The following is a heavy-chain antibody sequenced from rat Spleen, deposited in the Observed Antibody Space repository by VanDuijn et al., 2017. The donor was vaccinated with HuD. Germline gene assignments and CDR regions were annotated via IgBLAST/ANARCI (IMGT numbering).Heavy chain of an antibody. J-gene: IGHJ3*01. Sequence: EVELVESGGGLVQPGRSMKLSCAASGFTFSNFVMAWVHQAPKKGLEWVATISYDGRSSYYRDSVRGRFTISRDDAKSTLYLQMDSLRSEDTATYFCARRPYYDGAYYPFAYWGQGTLVTVSS. CDR1: GFTFSNFV. CDR2: ISYDGRSS. CDR3: ARRPYYDGAYYPFAY. D-gene: IGHD1-12*02. V-gene: IGHV5-7*01.